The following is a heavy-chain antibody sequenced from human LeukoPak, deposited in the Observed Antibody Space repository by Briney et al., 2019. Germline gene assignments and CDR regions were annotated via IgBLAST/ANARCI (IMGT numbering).Heavy chain of an antibody. Sequence: GASVKVSCKASGYTFTSYGISWVRQAPGQGFEWMGFINTYTRNPTYAQGFTGRSVFSLDTSVSTAYLQISNLKAEDTAVYYCARQVGTASSHDFGHWGHGTLVTVSS. J-gene: IGHJ4*01. CDR1: GYTFTSYG. CDR3: ARQVGTASSHDFGH. D-gene: IGHD2-21*02. CDR2: INTYTRNP. V-gene: IGHV7-4-1*02.